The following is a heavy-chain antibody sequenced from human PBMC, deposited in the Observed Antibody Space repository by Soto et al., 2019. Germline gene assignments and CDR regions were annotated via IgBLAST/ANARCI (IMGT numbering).Heavy chain of an antibody. V-gene: IGHV4-61*01. D-gene: IGHD2-21*02. CDR3: ARSPATAISYFDY. CDR1: GGSVTSGSDY. Sequence: QVQLQESGPGLVKPSETLTLTCTVSGGSVTSGSDYWSWIRQPPGKGLEWIGYIYHSGSTKYNPSLKSRVTISVDTSKNQCSLKLTSLTAADTAVYYCARSPATAISYFDYWGQGTLVTVSS. CDR2: IYHSGST. J-gene: IGHJ4*02.